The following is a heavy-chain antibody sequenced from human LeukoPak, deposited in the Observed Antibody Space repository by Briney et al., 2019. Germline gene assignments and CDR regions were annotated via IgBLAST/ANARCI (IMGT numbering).Heavy chain of an antibody. CDR1: GFTFSSYA. CDR2: ISVSGGNT. J-gene: IGHJ4*02. V-gene: IGHV3-23*01. CDR3: ASLNIGGAAKYYDFWSGYYPKYYFDY. Sequence: PGGSLRLSCAASGFTFSSYAMSWVRQAPGKGLEWVSAISVSGGNTYYADSVKGRFAISRDNSKNTLYLQMNSLRAEDTAVYYCASLNIGGAAKYYDFWSGYYPKYYFDYWGQGTLVTVSS. D-gene: IGHD3-3*01.